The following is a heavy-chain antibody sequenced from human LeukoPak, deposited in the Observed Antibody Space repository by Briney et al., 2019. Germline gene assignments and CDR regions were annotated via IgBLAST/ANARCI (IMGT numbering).Heavy chain of an antibody. D-gene: IGHD3-10*01. Sequence: ASVKVSCKTSGYTFTDYYMHWVRQAPGQGLEWMGIINPNGGDTSYAEKLQGRVTMTRDTSISTAYMELSSLRSEDTAVYYCARGIVVRGSNTWGQGTLVTVSS. CDR1: GYTFTDYY. J-gene: IGHJ5*02. CDR3: ARGIVVRGSNT. V-gene: IGHV1-46*01. CDR2: INPNGGDT.